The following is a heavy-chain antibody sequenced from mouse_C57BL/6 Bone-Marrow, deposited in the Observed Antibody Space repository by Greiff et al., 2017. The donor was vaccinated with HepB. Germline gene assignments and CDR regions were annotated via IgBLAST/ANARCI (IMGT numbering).Heavy chain of an antibody. Sequence: DVMLVESGGGLVKPGGSLKLSCAASGFTFSDYGMHWVRQAPEKGLEWVAYISRGSSTIYYADTVKGRFTISRDNAKNTLFLQMTSLRSEDTAMYYCARYYYPYYWGQGTTLTVSS. CDR3: ARYYYPYY. J-gene: IGHJ2*01. V-gene: IGHV5-17*01. CDR2: ISRGSSTI. D-gene: IGHD1-1*01. CDR1: GFTFSDYG.